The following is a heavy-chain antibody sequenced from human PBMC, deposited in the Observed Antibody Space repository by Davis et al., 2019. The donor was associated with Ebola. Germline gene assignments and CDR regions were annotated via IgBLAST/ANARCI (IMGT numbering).Heavy chain of an antibody. Sequence: PGGSLRLSCAASGFTFSSYSMNWVRQAPGKGLEWVSSISSSSSYIYYADSVKGRFTISRDNAKNSLYLQMNSLRAEDTAVYYCAKDGVWGYGGDYWGQGTLVTVSS. D-gene: IGHD7-27*01. J-gene: IGHJ4*02. V-gene: IGHV3-21*04. CDR2: ISSSSSYI. CDR1: GFTFSSYS. CDR3: AKDGVWGYGGDY.